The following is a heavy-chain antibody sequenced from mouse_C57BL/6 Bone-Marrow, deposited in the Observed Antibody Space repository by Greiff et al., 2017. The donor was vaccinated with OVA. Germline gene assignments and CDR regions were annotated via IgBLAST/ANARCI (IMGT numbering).Heavy chain of an antibody. CDR2: IDPENGDT. J-gene: IGHJ4*01. CDR1: GFNIKDDY. V-gene: IGHV14-4*01. D-gene: IGHD2-2*01. Sequence: EVQLQQSGAELVRPGASVKLSCTASGFNIKDDYMHWVKQRPEQGLEWIGWIDPENGDTEYASKFQGKATITADTSSNTAYLQLSSLTSEDTAVYYCTTWVVTTGYYYAMDDWGQGTSVTVSS. CDR3: TTWVVTTGYYYAMDD.